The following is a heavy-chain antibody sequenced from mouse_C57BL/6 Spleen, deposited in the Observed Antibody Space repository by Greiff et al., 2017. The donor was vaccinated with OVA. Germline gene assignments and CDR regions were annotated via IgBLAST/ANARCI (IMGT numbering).Heavy chain of an antibody. J-gene: IGHJ4*01. V-gene: IGHV1-26*01. CDR2: INPDNGGT. CDR3: ASMDY. CDR1: GYTFTDYY. Sequence: VQLQQSGPELVKPGASVKISCKASGYTFTDYYMNWVKQSHGKSLEWIGDINPDNGGTSYNQKFKGKATLTVDKSSSTAYMELRSLTSEDSAVYYCASMDYWGQGTSVTDSS.